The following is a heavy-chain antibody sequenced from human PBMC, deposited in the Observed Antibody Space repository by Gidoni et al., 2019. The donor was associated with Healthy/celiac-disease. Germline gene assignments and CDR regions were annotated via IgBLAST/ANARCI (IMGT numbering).Heavy chain of an antibody. Sequence: EVHLVESGGGLVKPGGSLRLSCAASGFTFSSYSMNWVRQAPGKGLEWVSSISSSSSYIYYADSVKGRFTISRDNAKNSLYLQMNSLRAEDTAVYYCAGGSSGWTGFYYFDYWGQGTLVTVSS. V-gene: IGHV3-21*01. CDR3: AGGSSGWTGFYYFDY. J-gene: IGHJ4*02. D-gene: IGHD6-19*01. CDR1: GFTFSSYS. CDR2: ISSSSSYI.